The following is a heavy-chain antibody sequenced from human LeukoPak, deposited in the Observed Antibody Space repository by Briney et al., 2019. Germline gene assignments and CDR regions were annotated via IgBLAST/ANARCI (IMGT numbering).Heavy chain of an antibody. CDR2: ISGSGGST. CDR1: GFILSQYG. J-gene: IGHJ5*02. V-gene: IGHV3-23*01. D-gene: IGHD1-26*01. CDR3: ARPASGSYP. Sequence: PGGSLRLSCAASGFILSQYGFNWVRQAPGKGLEWVSAISGSGGSTYYADSVKGRFTISRDNSKNTLYLQMNSLRAEDTAVYYCARPASGSYPWGQGTLVTVSS.